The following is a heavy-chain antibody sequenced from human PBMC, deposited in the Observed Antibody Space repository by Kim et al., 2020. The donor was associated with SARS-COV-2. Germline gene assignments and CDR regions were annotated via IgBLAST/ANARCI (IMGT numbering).Heavy chain of an antibody. Sequence: GGSLRLSCAASGFTFSSYSMNWVRQAPGKGLEWVSSISSSSSYIYYADSVKGRFTISRDNAKNSLYLQMNSLRAEDTAVYYCARDLGYCSSTSCYGTPYYYYYYGMDVWGQGTTVTVSS. J-gene: IGHJ6*02. V-gene: IGHV3-21*01. CDR3: ARDLGYCSSTSCYGTPYYYYYYGMDV. D-gene: IGHD2-2*01. CDR1: GFTFSSYS. CDR2: ISSSSSYI.